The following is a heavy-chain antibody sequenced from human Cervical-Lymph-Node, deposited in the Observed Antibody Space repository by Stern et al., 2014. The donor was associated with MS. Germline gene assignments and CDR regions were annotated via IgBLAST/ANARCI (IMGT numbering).Heavy chain of an antibody. CDR1: GYTFSKNW. Sequence: EVQLVQSGAEVKKPRDSLKISCKGSGYTFSKNWIAWVRQRPGKGLEWMGIIYPDDSDTRYSPSFQGQVPIPPEKPLNPPPLQGNSRKPPDPAIYYGARPPPRRNSNDPNFGLDVWGQGTTVTVSS. D-gene: IGHD1-1*01. V-gene: IGHV5-51*04. CDR2: IYPDDSDT. J-gene: IGHJ6*02. CDR3: ARPPPRRNSNDPNFGLDV.